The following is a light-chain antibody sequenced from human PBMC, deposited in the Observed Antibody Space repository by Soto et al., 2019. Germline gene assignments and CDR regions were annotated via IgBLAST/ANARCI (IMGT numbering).Light chain of an antibody. CDR2: DVT. J-gene: IGLJ2*01. CDR1: SSDVGGYKF. V-gene: IGLV2-11*01. CDR3: CSYAGSYTFV. Sequence: QSVLTQPRSVSGSPGQSVTISCTGTSSDVGGYKFVSWYQQHPDKAPKLMIYDVTKRPSGVPDRFSGSKSGNTASLTISGLQAEDEADYYCCSYAGSYTFVFGGGTQLTVL.